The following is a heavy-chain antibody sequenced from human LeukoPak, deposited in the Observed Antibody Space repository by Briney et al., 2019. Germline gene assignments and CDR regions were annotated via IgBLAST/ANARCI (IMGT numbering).Heavy chain of an antibody. CDR3: ARAAVTPTTYYFDY. J-gene: IGHJ4*02. CDR2: IIPIFGTA. D-gene: IGHD1-14*01. Sequence: SVKVSRKASGGTFSSYAISWVRQAPGQGLEWMGRIIPIFGTANCAQKFQGRVTITTDESTSAAYMELSSLRSEDTAVYYCARAAVTPTTYYFDYWGQGTLVTVSS. V-gene: IGHV1-69*05. CDR1: GGTFSSYA.